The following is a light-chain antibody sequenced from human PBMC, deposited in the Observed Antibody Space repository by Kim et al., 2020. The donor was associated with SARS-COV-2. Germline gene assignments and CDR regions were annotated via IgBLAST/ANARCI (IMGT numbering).Light chain of an antibody. J-gene: IGKJ2*01. CDR2: QAS. CDR1: QIIETY. V-gene: IGKV1-5*01. CDR3: QHYIRFPYT. Sequence: SASIGNRFGITCRASQIIETYLAWYQQKPGKAPALLVYQASSLHIGVPSRFSGSGSGTEFTLTINSLQPDDFATYYCQHYIRFPYTFGQGTKLEI.